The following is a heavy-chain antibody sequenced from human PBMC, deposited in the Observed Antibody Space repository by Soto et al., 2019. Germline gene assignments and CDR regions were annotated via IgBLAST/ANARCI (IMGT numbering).Heavy chain of an antibody. CDR2: VYDNGDS. V-gene: IGHV4-59*08. CDR1: GGSIDGYN. Sequence: QVQLQESGPGLVKPSETLSLTCTVSGGSIDGYNCAWIRQTPGKALEWVGYVYDNGDSGYNPSLKSRVTLSRDTSKSRCSLQLRSVTAADTAVYYCVRQGIGMLHGLVDVWGRGTTVTVSS. CDR3: VRQGIGMLHGLVDV. D-gene: IGHD2-15*01. J-gene: IGHJ6*01.